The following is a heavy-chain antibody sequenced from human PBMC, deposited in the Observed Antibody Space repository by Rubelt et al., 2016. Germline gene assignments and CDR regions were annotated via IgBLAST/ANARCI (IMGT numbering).Heavy chain of an antibody. CDR2: IYSGGST. D-gene: IGHD6-19*01. J-gene: IGHJ6*02. Sequence: EVQLVESGGGLIQPGGSLRLSCAASGFTVSSNYMNWVRQAPGKGLAWVSVIYSGGSTYYADSVKGRFTISIDNSKNTLYLQMKSLRAEDTAVDYCAKDIAGYSSGWYWGYYYYYGMDVWGQGTTVTVSS. CDR1: GFTVSSNY. V-gene: IGHV3-53*01. CDR3: AKDIAGYSSGWYWGYYYYYGMDV.